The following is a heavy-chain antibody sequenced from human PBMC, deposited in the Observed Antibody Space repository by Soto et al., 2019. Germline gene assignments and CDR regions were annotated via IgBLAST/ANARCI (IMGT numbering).Heavy chain of an antibody. CDR1: GASISSYY. Sequence: SETLSLTCSVSGASISSYYWSWIRQPPGKRLEWIGYIHNSGSSGYRSSLRSRVTMSIDTSKNQFSLMLTSVTAADTAVYYCVKVADGGLFAYWGQGILVTVSS. J-gene: IGHJ4*02. V-gene: IGHV4-4*08. D-gene: IGHD2-8*02. CDR3: VKVADGGLFAY. CDR2: IHNSGSS.